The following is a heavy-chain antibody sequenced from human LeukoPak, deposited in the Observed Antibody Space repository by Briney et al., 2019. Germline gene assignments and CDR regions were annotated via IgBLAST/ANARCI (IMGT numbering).Heavy chain of an antibody. CDR3: TIVDTAMVTLIDY. Sequence: PGRSLRLSCAASGFTFSNAWMSWVRQAPGKGLEWVGRIKSKTDGGTTDYAAPVKGRFTISRDDSKNTLYLQMNSLKTEDTAVYYCTIVDTAMVTLIDYWGQGTLVTVSS. D-gene: IGHD5-18*01. J-gene: IGHJ4*02. V-gene: IGHV3-15*01. CDR2: IKSKTDGGTT. CDR1: GFTFSNAW.